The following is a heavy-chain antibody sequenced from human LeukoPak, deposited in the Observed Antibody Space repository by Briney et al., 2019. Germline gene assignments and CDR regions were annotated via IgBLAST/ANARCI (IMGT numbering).Heavy chain of an antibody. Sequence: GASGSVSCKASGRTFSSYAVSWVRQAPGQGLEWMGRIIPMFDTADYPQRFQGRVTITADKSTGTAFLEMSSLRYDDPGIYYCVRAYDSSGPQKNYFDFWGQGTLIRLL. D-gene: IGHD3-22*01. CDR3: VRAYDSSGPQKNYFDF. CDR2: IIPMFDTA. CDR1: GRTFSSYA. J-gene: IGHJ4*02. V-gene: IGHV1-69*06.